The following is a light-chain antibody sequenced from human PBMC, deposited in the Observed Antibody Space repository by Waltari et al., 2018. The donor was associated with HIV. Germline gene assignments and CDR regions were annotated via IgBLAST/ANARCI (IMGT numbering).Light chain of an antibody. CDR2: DNN. CDR1: SSNSGNNY. J-gene: IGLJ2*01. V-gene: IGLV1-51*01. Sequence: QSVLTQPPSVSAAPGQKVTISCSGSSSNSGNNYVSWYQQLPGTAPKLLIYDNNKRPSGIPDRFSGSKSGTSATLGITGLQTGDEADYYCGTWDSSLSLVFGGGTKLTVL. CDR3: GTWDSSLSLV.